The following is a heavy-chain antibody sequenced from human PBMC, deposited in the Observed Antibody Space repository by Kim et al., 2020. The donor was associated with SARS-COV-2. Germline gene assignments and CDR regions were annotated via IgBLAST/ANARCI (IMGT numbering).Heavy chain of an antibody. J-gene: IGHJ4*02. D-gene: IGHD3-22*01. V-gene: IGHV1-2*06. CDR1: GYTFTGYY. CDR2: INPNSGGT. CDR3: ARGVTMTVPPGGY. Sequence: ASVKVSCKASGYTFTGYYMHWVRQAPGQGLEWMGRINPNSGGTNYAQKFQGRVTMTRDTSISTAYMELSRLRSDDTAVYYCARGVTMTVPPGGYWGQGTLVTVSS.